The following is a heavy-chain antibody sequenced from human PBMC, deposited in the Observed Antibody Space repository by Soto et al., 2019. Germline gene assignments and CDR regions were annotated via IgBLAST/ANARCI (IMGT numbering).Heavy chain of an antibody. CDR1: GYTFTSYA. Sequence: QVQLVQSGAEVKKPGASVKVSCRASGYTFTSYAMHWVRQAPGQRLEWMGWINAGNGNTKYSQKFQGRVTITRDTSASTAYMELSSLRSEDTAVYYCARDDSADAFDIWGQGTMVTVSS. CDR3: ARDDSADAFDI. D-gene: IGHD2-15*01. J-gene: IGHJ3*02. V-gene: IGHV1-3*01. CDR2: INAGNGNT.